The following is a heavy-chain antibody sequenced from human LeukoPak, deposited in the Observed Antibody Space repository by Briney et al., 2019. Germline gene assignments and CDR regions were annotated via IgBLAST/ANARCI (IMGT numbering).Heavy chain of an antibody. CDR1: GGSIRSSYYY. J-gene: IGHJ4*02. V-gene: IGHV4-39*01. CDR2: IYDSGST. CDR3: VRLVGGDIDY. D-gene: IGHD5-12*01. Sequence: SETLSLTCTVSGGSIRSSYYYWGWIRQPPGKGLEWIGSIYDSGSTYYNPSLKSRVTISVDTSKNQFSLKLNSVTPEDTAVYYCVRLVGGDIDYWGQGTLVTVSS.